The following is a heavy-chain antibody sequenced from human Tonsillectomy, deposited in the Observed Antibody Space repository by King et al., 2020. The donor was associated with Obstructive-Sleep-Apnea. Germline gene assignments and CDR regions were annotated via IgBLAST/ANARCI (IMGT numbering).Heavy chain of an antibody. CDR1: GYSFTNYW. V-gene: IGHV5-10-1*01. CDR2: IDPSDSYT. D-gene: IGHD5-18*01. CDR3: ARQDRGYSYGYDY. J-gene: IGHJ4*02. Sequence: QLVQSGAEVKKPGESLRISCKASGYSFTNYWITWARQMPGKGLEWMGSIDPSDSYTNSNPSFHGHFTISADKSITTAYLQWSSLESSDTAMYYCARQDRGYSYGYDYWGQGTLVTVSS.